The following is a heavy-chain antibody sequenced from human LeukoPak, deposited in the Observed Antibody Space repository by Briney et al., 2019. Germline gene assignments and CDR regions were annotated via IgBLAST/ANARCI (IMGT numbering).Heavy chain of an antibody. CDR3: ARQEYCSGGSCYTWFDP. Sequence: GESLKISCKGSGYSINNYWIGWVRQMPGKGLEWMGIIYPADSDIRYSPSFQGQVTISADKSISTAYLQWSSLKVSNTAMYYCARQEYCSGGSCYTWFDPWGQGTLVTASS. V-gene: IGHV5-51*01. CDR2: IYPADSDI. CDR1: GYSINNYW. D-gene: IGHD2-15*01. J-gene: IGHJ5*02.